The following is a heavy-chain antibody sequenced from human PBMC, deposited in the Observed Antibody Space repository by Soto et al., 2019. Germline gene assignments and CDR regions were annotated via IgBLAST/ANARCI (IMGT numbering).Heavy chain of an antibody. V-gene: IGHV3-53*01. CDR1: GFSVSSNY. Sequence: GGSLRLSCAISGFSVSSNYLSWVRQAPGKGLEWVSVHYSGGSTYYADSVQGRFTISRDKSNNTLYLQMRRVRAEDTAVYFCARHRHPRGTVGATSPLDPWGQGTQVTSPQ. CDR2: HYSGGST. J-gene: IGHJ5*02. CDR3: ARHRHPRGTVGATSPLDP. D-gene: IGHD1-26*01.